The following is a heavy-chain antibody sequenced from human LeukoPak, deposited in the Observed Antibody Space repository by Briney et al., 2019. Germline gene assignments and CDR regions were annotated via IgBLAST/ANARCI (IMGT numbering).Heavy chain of an antibody. J-gene: IGHJ4*02. Sequence: SGTLSLTCGVSGGSISNTNWWSWVRQPPGQGLEWIGEISLTGLTHYNPSLESRVTVSLDKSENQLSLNLTSVTAADTAVYYCSRENGAFSPFGYWGQGTLVTVLS. CDR2: ISLTGLT. D-gene: IGHD2-8*01. V-gene: IGHV4-4*02. CDR1: GGSISNTNW. CDR3: SRENGAFSPFGY.